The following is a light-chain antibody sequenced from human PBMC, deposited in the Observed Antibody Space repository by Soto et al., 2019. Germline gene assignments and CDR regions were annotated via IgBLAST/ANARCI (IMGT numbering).Light chain of an antibody. CDR1: QSISSW. V-gene: IGKV1-5*03. CDR2: KAS. J-gene: IGKJ2*01. Sequence: DIQMTQSPSTLSASVGDRVTITCRASQSISSWLAWYQQKPGKAPKLLIYKASSVESGVPSRFSGSGSGSEFTLTISSLQPDDFATYYCQQYNSYPYTFGQGTKLEIK. CDR3: QQYNSYPYT.